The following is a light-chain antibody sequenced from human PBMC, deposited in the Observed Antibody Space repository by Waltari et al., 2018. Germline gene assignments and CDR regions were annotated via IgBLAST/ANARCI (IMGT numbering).Light chain of an antibody. CDR1: SSDVGGYDY. V-gene: IGLV2-11*01. CDR2: AVR. CDR3: CSYAASSTYV. Sequence: QSALTQPRSMSGSPGQSVTISCTGTSSDVGGYDYVSWFQQHPGKAPKLIIYAVRERPSGVPGLFSGSKSGKTASLTISGLQAEDEADYYCCSYAASSTYVFGTGTEVTVL. J-gene: IGLJ1*01.